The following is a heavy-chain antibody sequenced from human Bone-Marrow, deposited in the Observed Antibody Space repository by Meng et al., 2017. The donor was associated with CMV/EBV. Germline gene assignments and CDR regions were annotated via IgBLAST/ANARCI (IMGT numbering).Heavy chain of an antibody. CDR3: AKCSSTSCRYFDY. D-gene: IGHD2-2*01. Sequence: GESLKISCAASGFTFSSYAMSWVRQAPGKGLEWVSVMYSGGSSTFYADSVQGRFTISRDESKNTLYLQMNSLRAEDTALYYCAKCSSTSCRYFDYWGQGTLVTVSS. CDR2: MYSGGSST. V-gene: IGHV3-23*03. J-gene: IGHJ4*02. CDR1: GFTFSSYA.